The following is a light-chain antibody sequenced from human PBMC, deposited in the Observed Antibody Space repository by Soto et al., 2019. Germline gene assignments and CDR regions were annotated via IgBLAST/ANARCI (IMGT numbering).Light chain of an antibody. V-gene: IGLV1-44*01. CDR2: RSD. CDR3: VAWDDRLNGWV. CDR1: NSNIGSNT. J-gene: IGLJ3*02. Sequence: QSVLIQPPSASGTPGQRVTVSCSGRNSNIGSNTVSWYHQVPGTAPKVVIYRSDQRPSGVPDRLSASKSGTSACLAISGLQSADEGDYYCVAWDDRLNGWVFGGGTKLTVL.